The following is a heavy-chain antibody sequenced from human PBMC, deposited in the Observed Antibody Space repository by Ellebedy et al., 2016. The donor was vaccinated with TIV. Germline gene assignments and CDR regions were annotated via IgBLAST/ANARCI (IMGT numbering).Heavy chain of an antibody. CDR1: GGSISSYY. J-gene: IGHJ4*02. CDR3: ARHINYSGYDLALDY. Sequence: MPSETLSLTCTVSGGSISSYYWSWIRQPPGKGLEWIGYIYYSGSTNYNPSLKSRVTISVDTSKNQFSLKLSSVTAADTAVYYCARHINYSGYDLALDYWGQGTLVTVSS. V-gene: IGHV4-59*08. CDR2: IYYSGST. D-gene: IGHD5-12*01.